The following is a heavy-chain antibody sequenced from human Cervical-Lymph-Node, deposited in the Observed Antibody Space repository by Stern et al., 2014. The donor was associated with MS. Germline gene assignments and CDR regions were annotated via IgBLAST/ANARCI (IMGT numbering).Heavy chain of an antibody. CDR2: INPRTGGT. V-gene: IGHV1-2*02. CDR1: GYTFTDHY. Sequence: MQLVQSGAEVKKPGASVKVSCKASGYTFTDHYLHWVRQAPGQGLEWMGRINPRTGGTNYAQKFQGRVTMTRDTSVSTAYMEVTSLRSEGTAVFYCARGAMTTVLTLFNHFDFWGQGSLVTVSS. D-gene: IGHD4-23*01. CDR3: ARGAMTTVLTLFNHFDF. J-gene: IGHJ4*02.